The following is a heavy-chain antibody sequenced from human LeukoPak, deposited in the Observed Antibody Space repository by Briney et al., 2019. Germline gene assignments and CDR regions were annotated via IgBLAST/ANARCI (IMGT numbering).Heavy chain of an antibody. Sequence: GSSVKVSCKASGYTFTTYGISWVRQAPGLGLEWMGWITTYSGNTYYAQKLQGRVTMTTDTSTSTAYMELRSLRSDDTAVYYCATPLIGQGVSLGYWGQGTLVTVSS. CDR2: ITTYSGNT. J-gene: IGHJ4*02. D-gene: IGHD3-16*01. CDR1: GYTFTTYG. V-gene: IGHV1-18*01. CDR3: ATPLIGQGVSLGY.